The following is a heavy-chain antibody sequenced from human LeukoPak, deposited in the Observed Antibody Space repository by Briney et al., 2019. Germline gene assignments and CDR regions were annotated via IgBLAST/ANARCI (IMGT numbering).Heavy chain of an antibody. D-gene: IGHD5-18*01. V-gene: IGHV3-33*06. J-gene: IGHJ4*02. CDR1: RFTFSSHG. CDR2: IWYDGSNK. CDR3: AKGDSRDY. Sequence: PGGSLRLSCAASRFTFSSHGMHWVRQAPGKGLEWVAVIWYDGSNKYYADSVKGRFTISRDNSKNTLYLQMNSLRAEDTAVYYCAKGDSRDYWGQGTLVTVSS.